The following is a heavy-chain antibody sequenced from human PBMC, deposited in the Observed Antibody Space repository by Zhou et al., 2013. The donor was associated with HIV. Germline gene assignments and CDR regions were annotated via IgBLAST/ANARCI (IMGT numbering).Heavy chain of an antibody. V-gene: IGHV1-8*03. CDR2: MNPNSGNT. J-gene: IGHJ5*02. D-gene: IGHD3-10*01. Sequence: QVQLVQSGAEVKKPGASVKVSCKASGHTFTSYDINWVRQATGQGLEWMGWMNPNSGNTGYAQKFQGRVTITRNTSISTAYMELSSLRSEDTAVYFCARAPMVRGGILSYNWFDPLGPGNPGSPSPQ. CDR1: GHTFTSYD. CDR3: ARAPMVRGGILSYNWFDP.